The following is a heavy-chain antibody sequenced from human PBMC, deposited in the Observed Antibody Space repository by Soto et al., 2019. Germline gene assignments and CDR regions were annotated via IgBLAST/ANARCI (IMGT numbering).Heavy chain of an antibody. CDR3: ARAPLLLGYYYYYGMDV. J-gene: IGHJ6*02. Sequence: QVQLQQWGAGLLKPSETLSLTCAVSGGSFSGYYWSWIRQPPGKGREWIGEINHSGSTNYNPSLKSRVTISVDTSKNQFSLKLRSVTAADTAVYYCARAPLLLGYYYYYGMDVWGQGTTVTVSS. V-gene: IGHV4-34*01. CDR2: INHSGST. D-gene: IGHD2-15*01. CDR1: GGSFSGYY.